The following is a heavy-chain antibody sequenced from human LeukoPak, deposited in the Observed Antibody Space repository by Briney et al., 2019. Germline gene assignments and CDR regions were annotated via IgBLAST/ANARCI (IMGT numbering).Heavy chain of an antibody. Sequence: GGSLRLSCAASGFTFSSYGMHWVHQAPGKGLEWVAVIWYDGSNKYYADSVKGRFTISRDNSKNTLYLQMNSLRAEDTAVYYCARGSSNCGGDCLDNWGQGTLVTVSS. CDR1: GFTFSSYG. V-gene: IGHV3-33*01. J-gene: IGHJ4*02. D-gene: IGHD2-21*02. CDR3: ARGSSNCGGDCLDN. CDR2: IWYDGSNK.